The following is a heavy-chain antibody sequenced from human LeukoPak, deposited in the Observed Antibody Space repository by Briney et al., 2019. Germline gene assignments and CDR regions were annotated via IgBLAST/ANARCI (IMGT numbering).Heavy chain of an antibody. V-gene: IGHV3-7*01. Sequence: GGSLRLSCEASAFTFSSYWMSWVRQAPGKGLEWVANMKEDGGEINYVDSVKGRFTISRDNAKNSLFLQMNSLRVEDTAVYYCARDRGYSTFDHWRQGTLVTVSS. CDR3: ARDRGYSTFDH. CDR2: MKEDGGEI. D-gene: IGHD4-23*01. CDR1: AFTFSSYW. J-gene: IGHJ4*02.